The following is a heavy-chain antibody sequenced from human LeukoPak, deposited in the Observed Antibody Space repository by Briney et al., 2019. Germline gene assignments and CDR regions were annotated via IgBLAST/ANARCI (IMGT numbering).Heavy chain of an antibody. Sequence: SETLPLTCTVSGGSINSNYYYWGWIRQPPGKGLEWIGIIYYSGTTYYNPSLKTRVTISIDTSKNQFSLKLSSVTAADTAVYYCARHVESYGYNYYYYMDVWGKGTTVTISS. V-gene: IGHV4-39*01. J-gene: IGHJ6*03. CDR1: GGSINSNYYY. D-gene: IGHD5-18*01. CDR2: IYYSGTT. CDR3: ARHVESYGYNYYYYMDV.